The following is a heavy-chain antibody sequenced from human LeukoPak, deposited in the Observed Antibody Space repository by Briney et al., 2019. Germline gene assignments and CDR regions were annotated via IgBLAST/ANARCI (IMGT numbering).Heavy chain of an antibody. J-gene: IGHJ4*02. Sequence: PGGSLRLSCAASGFTFSSYGMNWVRQAPGKGLEWVSSISSSSSYIYYADSVKGRFTISRDNAKNSLYLQMNSLRAEDTAVYYCARESRGYSYGSFDYWGQGTLVTVSS. V-gene: IGHV3-21*01. CDR2: ISSSSSYI. D-gene: IGHD5-18*01. CDR3: ARESRGYSYGSFDY. CDR1: GFTFSSYG.